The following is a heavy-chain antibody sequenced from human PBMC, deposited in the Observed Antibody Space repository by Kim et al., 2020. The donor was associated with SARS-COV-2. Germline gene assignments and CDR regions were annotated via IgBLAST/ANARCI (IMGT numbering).Heavy chain of an antibody. D-gene: IGHD6-13*01. J-gene: IGHJ6*02. V-gene: IGHV6-1*01. Sequence: YAVSVKSRIPINPAPSKNQFSLQLNSVTPEDTAVYYCARDRVFDYYGMDVWGQGTTVTVSS. CDR3: ARDRVFDYYGMDV.